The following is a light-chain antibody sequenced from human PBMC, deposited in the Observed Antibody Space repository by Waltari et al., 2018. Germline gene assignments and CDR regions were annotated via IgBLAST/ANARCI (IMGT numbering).Light chain of an antibody. Sequence: QFVVTQSPSASASLGASVRLTCTLSGGHINYAIAWHQQRPEKGLRFLIKLNGDGSHTKGDGIPDRFSASSSGSDYYLTISNLQSEDEADYYCQTWATGGVFGGGTKLTVL. CDR3: QTWATGGV. CDR1: GGHINYA. J-gene: IGLJ3*02. CDR2: LNGDGSH. V-gene: IGLV4-69*01.